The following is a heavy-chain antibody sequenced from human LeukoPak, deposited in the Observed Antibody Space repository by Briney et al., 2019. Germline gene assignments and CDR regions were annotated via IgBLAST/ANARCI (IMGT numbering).Heavy chain of an antibody. J-gene: IGHJ4*02. CDR3: AKSLYGGCDY. D-gene: IGHD3-16*02. CDR1: RFTLSTYW. V-gene: IGHV3-7*03. CDR2: IKQDGSQE. Sequence: PGGSLRLSCAASRFTLSTYWMSWVRQAPGKGLEWVAHIKQDGSQEYYVDSVKGRFTIFRDNSKNTVYLQMNSLRVEDTAVYYCAKSLYGGCDYWGQGTVVTVSS.